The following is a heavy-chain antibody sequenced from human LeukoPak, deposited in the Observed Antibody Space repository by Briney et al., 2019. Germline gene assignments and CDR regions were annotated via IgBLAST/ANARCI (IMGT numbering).Heavy chain of an antibody. Sequence: ASQTLSLTCSVSGGSINSGDYYWSWIRQHPEEGLEWIGYIYYSGTTYYNPSLKSRVTISLDTSKNQFSLKLSSVTAADTAVYYCARARTTVTANWFDPWGQGILVTVSS. CDR3: ARARTTVTANWFDP. D-gene: IGHD4-17*01. J-gene: IGHJ5*02. CDR1: GGSINSGDYY. CDR2: IYYSGTT. V-gene: IGHV4-31*03.